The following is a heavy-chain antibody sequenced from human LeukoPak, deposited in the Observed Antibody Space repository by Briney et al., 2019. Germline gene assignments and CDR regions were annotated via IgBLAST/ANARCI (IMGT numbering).Heavy chain of an antibody. Sequence: ASVIVSFTSSVYTFTYYGINWVRLAPGQGLGWMGWVSVYNGNTRYAQNFQGRLTLTTDTSTNIAYMELMRLRSDDTAVYYCAREVDSAMVNAFDFWGQGTLVTVSS. CDR2: VSVYNGNT. D-gene: IGHD5-18*01. CDR1: VYTFTYYG. V-gene: IGHV1-18*01. CDR3: AREVDSAMVNAFDF. J-gene: IGHJ3*01.